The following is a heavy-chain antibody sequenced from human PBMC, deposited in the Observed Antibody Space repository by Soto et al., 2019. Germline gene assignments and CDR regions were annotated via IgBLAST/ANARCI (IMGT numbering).Heavy chain of an antibody. CDR1: GYSFTSYW. Sequence: GESLKISCKGSGYSFTSYWIGWVRQMPGKGLEWMGIIYPGDSDTRYSPSFQGQVTISADKSISTAYLQWSSLKASDTAMYYCARHEYSSSPNSYYFDYWGQGTLVTVSS. D-gene: IGHD6-6*01. CDR3: ARHEYSSSPNSYYFDY. CDR2: IYPGDSDT. V-gene: IGHV5-51*01. J-gene: IGHJ4*02.